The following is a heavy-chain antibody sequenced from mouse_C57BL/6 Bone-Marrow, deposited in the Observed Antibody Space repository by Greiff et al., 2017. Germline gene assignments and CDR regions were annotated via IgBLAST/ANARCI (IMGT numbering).Heavy chain of an antibody. J-gene: IGHJ3*01. CDR2: IDPSDSET. D-gene: IGHD1-1*01. CDR3: ARSYYYGSSSFAY. Sequence: QVQLQQPGAELVRPGSSVKLSCKASGYTFTSYWMHWVKQRPIQGLEWIGNIDPSDSETHYNQKFKDKATLSVDKSSSTAYMQLSSLTSEDSAVYYCARSYYYGSSSFAYWGQGTLFTVSA. V-gene: IGHV1-52*01. CDR1: GYTFTSYW.